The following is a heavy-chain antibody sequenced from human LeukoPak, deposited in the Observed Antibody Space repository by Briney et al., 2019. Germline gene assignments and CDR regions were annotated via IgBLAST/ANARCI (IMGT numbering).Heavy chain of an antibody. J-gene: IGHJ4*02. V-gene: IGHV5-51*01. CDR2: IYPGDSDT. D-gene: IGHD2-2*02. CDR3: ARHLGYCSSTSCYMDY. CDR1: GYSFTSYW. Sequence: GESLKISCKGSGYSFTSYWIGWVRQMPGKGLEWMGIIYPGDSDTRYSPSFQGQVTISADKSISTAYLQWSSLKASDTAMYYCARHLGYCSSTSCYMDYWGQGTLVTVSS.